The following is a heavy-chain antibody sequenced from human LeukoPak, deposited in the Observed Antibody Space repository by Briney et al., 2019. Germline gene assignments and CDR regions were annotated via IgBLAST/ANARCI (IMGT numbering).Heavy chain of an antibody. CDR3: ARVPYEIRLYYMDV. Sequence: SETLSLTCTVSGLSIITGSHFWGWIRQPPGKGLEWIGFIFYSGITYYNPSLTSRVTISVDTSGNQFSLKVTSVTAADAAVYYCARVPYEIRLYYMDVWGKGTTVTVSS. D-gene: IGHD2-21*01. CDR1: GLSIITGSHF. V-gene: IGHV4-39*07. J-gene: IGHJ6*03. CDR2: IFYSGIT.